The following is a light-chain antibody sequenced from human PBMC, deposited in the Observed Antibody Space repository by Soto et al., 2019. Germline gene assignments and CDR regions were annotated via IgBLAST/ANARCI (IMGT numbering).Light chain of an antibody. CDR3: QQYHDWPPA. J-gene: IGKJ4*01. CDR2: GAS. V-gene: IGKV3-15*01. CDR1: QSVSSK. Sequence: ETVMTQSPATLSLSPGERATLSCRASQSVSSKLVWYQQKPGQAPRFLIYGASTRATGIPARFRGSGSGTEFTPTIDSLQSEDFAVYYCQQYHDWPPAFGGGTKVEIK.